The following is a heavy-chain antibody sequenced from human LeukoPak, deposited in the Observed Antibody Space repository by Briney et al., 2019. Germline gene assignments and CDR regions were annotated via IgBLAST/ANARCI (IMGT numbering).Heavy chain of an antibody. J-gene: IGHJ4*02. CDR1: GFTFSSYA. D-gene: IGHD3-9*01. Sequence: GGSLRLSCAASGFTFSSYAMSWVRQAPGKGLEWVSAISGSGGSIYYADSVKGRFTISRDNSKNTLYLQMNSLRAEDTAVYYCAKGRYFDWLSGLDYWGQGTLVTVSS. CDR2: ISGSGGSI. CDR3: AKGRYFDWLSGLDY. V-gene: IGHV3-23*01.